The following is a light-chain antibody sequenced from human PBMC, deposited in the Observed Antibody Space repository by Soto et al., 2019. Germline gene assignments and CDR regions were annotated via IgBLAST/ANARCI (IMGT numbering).Light chain of an antibody. Sequence: QSVLTQPRSVSGSPGQSVTISCTGTSSDVGNYNYVSWYQQHPDKAPKLMINDVTARPSGVPDRFSGSKSGNTASLTISGLQSEDEADYYCCSYAGSHTWVFGGGTKVTVL. CDR3: CSYAGSHTWV. CDR2: DVT. V-gene: IGLV2-11*01. J-gene: IGLJ3*02. CDR1: SSDVGNYNY.